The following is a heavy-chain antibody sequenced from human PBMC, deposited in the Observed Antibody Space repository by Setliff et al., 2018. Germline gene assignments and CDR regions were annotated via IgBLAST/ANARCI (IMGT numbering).Heavy chain of an antibody. J-gene: IGHJ6*03. CDR3: ARVTGFSYMDV. CDR1: GDSLSGYY. D-gene: IGHD3-3*01. CDR2: IMPGRDT. Sequence: SETLSLTCAVYGDSLSGYYWSWIRQSPKKGLEWIGEIMPGRDTLYSPSLESRATLSLDTSRNQISLRLSSVTAADTAVYFCARVTGFSYMDVWGKGTTVTVSS. V-gene: IGHV4-34*10.